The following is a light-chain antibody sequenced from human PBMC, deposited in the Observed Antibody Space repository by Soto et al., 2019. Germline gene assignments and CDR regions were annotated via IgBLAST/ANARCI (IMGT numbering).Light chain of an antibody. CDR1: SSDVGGYNY. V-gene: IGLV2-8*01. CDR2: EVS. J-gene: IGLJ3*02. CDR3: SSYAGSNNWV. Sequence: QSALTQPHSASGSPGQSVTISCTGTSSDVGGYNYVSWYQQHPGKAPKLMIYEVSKRPSGGTDRFSGSKSGNTASLTVSGLQAEDEADYYCSSYAGSNNWVFGGGTKVTVL.